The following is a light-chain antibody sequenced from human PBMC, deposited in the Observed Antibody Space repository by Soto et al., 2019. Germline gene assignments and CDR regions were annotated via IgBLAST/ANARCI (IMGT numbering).Light chain of an antibody. V-gene: IGLV1-40*01. CDR3: QSYDSSLSGLL. J-gene: IGLJ2*01. CDR1: RSNIGAGYD. Sequence: QSVLTQPPSVSGAPGQRVTISCTGSRSNIGAGYDVHWYQQLPGTAPKLLIYGNSNRPSGVPDRFSASRSGTSASLAITGLQAEDEAGYYCQSYDSSLSGLLFGGGTKVTVL. CDR2: GNS.